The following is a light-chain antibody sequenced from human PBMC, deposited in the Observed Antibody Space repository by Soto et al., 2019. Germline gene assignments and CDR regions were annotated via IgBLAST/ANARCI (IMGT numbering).Light chain of an antibody. J-gene: IGKJ1*01. Sequence: RITQSPSTLSASVGDRVTITCRASQSIRNWLAWYQQKPGKAPNLLIYDASSLESGVPSRFSGSGSGTEFTLTISSLQPDDFAGYYCQQYNGYSPGTFGQGTKVDIK. CDR1: QSIRNW. CDR3: QQYNGYSPGT. V-gene: IGKV1-5*01. CDR2: DAS.